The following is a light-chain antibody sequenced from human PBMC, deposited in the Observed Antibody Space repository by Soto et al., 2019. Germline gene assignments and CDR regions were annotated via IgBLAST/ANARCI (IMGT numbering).Light chain of an antibody. CDR3: QQYGSSPPYT. CDR1: QSVSSRY. CDR2: GAS. V-gene: IGKV3-20*01. J-gene: IGKJ2*01. Sequence: EIVLTQSPGTLSLSPGERATLSCRASQSVSSRYLAWYQQKPGQAPRLLMYGASSMATGIPDRFSGSGSGTDFTLTISRLEPEDFAVYYCQQYGSSPPYTLGQGTKLEIK.